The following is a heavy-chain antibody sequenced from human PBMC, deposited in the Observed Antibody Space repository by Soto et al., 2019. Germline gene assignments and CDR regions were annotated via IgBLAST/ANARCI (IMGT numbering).Heavy chain of an antibody. J-gene: IGHJ4*02. CDR3: SRGILV. Sequence: QVQLQESGPGLVKPSQTLSLTCTVSVGSINSGGYCWSWIRQHPGKGLDWIGCISYGGSTSYNPSLKSRVTISVDTSKNQSSLKLTSVTAADTAVYYCSRGILVWGQGALITVSS. D-gene: IGHD5-18*01. V-gene: IGHV4-31*03. CDR2: ISYGGST. CDR1: VGSINSGGYC.